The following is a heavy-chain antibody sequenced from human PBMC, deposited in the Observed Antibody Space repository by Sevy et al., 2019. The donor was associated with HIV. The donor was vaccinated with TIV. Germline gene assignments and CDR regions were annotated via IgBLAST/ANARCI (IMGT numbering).Heavy chain of an antibody. Sequence: ASVKASCKASGYTFTSYGISWVRQAPGQGLEWMGWISAYNGNTNYAQKLQGRVTMTTDTSTSTAYMELRSLRSDDTAVYYCARQGRGIAVAGPIDYWGQGTLVTVSS. V-gene: IGHV1-18*01. D-gene: IGHD6-19*01. CDR2: ISAYNGNT. J-gene: IGHJ4*02. CDR1: GYTFTSYG. CDR3: ARQGRGIAVAGPIDY.